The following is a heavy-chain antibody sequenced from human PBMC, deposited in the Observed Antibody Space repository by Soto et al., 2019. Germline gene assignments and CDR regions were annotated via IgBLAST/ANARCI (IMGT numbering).Heavy chain of an antibody. V-gene: IGHV3-30*18. D-gene: IGHD1-26*01. CDR2: ISYDGSNK. Sequence: GGSLRLSCAASGFTFSSYGMHWVRQAPGKGLEWVAVISYDGSNKYYADSVKGRFTISRDNSKNTLYLQMNSLRAEDTAVYYCAKDGTWWELNYADYWGQGTLVTVSS. CDR1: GFTFSSYG. CDR3: AKDGTWWELNYADY. J-gene: IGHJ4*02.